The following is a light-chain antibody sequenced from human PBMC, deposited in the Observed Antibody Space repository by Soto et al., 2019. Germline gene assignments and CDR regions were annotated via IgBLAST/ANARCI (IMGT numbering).Light chain of an antibody. Sequence: QSVLTQPPSVSGAPGQTVTISCTGSSSNIGAGYDVHWYQQLPGTAPKLIIYGNSNRPSGVPDRFSGSKSGTSASLAITGLQAEDEADYYCQSYDSSLSAVFGGGTKVTVL. CDR1: SSNIGAGYD. J-gene: IGLJ2*01. CDR2: GNS. CDR3: QSYDSSLSAV. V-gene: IGLV1-40*01.